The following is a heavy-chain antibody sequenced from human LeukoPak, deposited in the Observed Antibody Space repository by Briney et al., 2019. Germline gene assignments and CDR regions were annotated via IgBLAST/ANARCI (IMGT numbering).Heavy chain of an antibody. V-gene: IGHV1-8*01. CDR2: MNPNSGNT. J-gene: IGHJ6*03. CDR3: ARWAGQYRRARYYYYMDV. Sequence: ASVKVSCKASGYTFTSYDINWVRQATGQGLEWMGWMNPNSGNTGYAQKFQGRVTMTRNTSISTAYMELSSLRSEDTAVYYCARWAGQYRRARYYYYMDVWGKGTTVTVSS. CDR1: GYTFTSYD. D-gene: IGHD2-2*01.